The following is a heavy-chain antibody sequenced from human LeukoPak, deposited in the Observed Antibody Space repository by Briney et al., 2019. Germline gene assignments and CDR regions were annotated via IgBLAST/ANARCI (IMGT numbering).Heavy chain of an antibody. CDR3: ARTGYLCSGGSYPESYFYYYGLDV. Sequence: ASVNVSCKASGYTFTSHDINWVRQATGQGLEWMGWMNPNSGNTGHAQKFQGRVTMTRCTSISTVYLELSSLRSEDTAVYYCARTGYLCSGGSYPESYFYYYGLDVWGQGTTVTVSS. CDR1: GYTFTSHD. V-gene: IGHV1-8*01. J-gene: IGHJ6*02. D-gene: IGHD2-15*01. CDR2: MNPNSGNT.